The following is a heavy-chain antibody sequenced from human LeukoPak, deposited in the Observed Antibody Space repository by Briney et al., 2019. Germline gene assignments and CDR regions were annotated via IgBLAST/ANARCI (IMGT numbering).Heavy chain of an antibody. D-gene: IGHD6-19*01. V-gene: IGHV3-23*01. CDR2: ISLDGATT. CDR3: AKVPYSSGWYVSQNFDY. CDR1: GFTFSSYA. J-gene: IGHJ4*02. Sequence: GGTLRLSCAASGFTFSSYAMSWVRQAPGKGLEWVSGISLDGATTYYAGSVEGRFTISRDNSKNTLYLQMNSLRAEDTAVYYCAKVPYSSGWYVSQNFDYWGQGTLVTVSS.